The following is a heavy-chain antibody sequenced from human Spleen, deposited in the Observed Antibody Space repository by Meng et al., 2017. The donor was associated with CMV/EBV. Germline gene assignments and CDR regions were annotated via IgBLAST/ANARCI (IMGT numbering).Heavy chain of an antibody. J-gene: IGHJ4*02. CDR2: ISGGGRNT. CDR1: GFTFGIYA. Sequence: SGFTFGIYAMTWVRQGPGKGLEWVSSISGGGRNTYYADSVKGRFTISRDNSQNTLYLQMISLRVEDTGLYYCAKDAFGSSSYYYDYWGPGALVTVSS. D-gene: IGHD6-13*01. V-gene: IGHV3-23*01. CDR3: AKDAFGSSSYYYDY.